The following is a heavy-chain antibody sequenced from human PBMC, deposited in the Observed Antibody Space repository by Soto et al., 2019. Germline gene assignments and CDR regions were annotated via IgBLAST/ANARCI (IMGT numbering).Heavy chain of an antibody. D-gene: IGHD3-10*01. CDR2: ISYDGSNK. CDR1: GFTFSSYA. Sequence: QAQLVESGGGVVQPGRSLRLSCAASGFTFSSYAMHWVRQAPGKGLEWVAVISYDGSNKYYADSVKGRFTISRDNSKNTLYLQMNSLRAEDTAVYYCARVGGGRGYYYGMDVWGQGTTVTVSS. V-gene: IGHV3-30-3*01. J-gene: IGHJ6*02. CDR3: ARVGGGRGYYYGMDV.